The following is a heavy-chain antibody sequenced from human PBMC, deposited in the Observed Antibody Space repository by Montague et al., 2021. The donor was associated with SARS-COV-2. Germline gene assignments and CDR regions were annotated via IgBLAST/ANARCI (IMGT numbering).Heavy chain of an antibody. J-gene: IGHJ6*02. D-gene: IGHD3-10*01. Sequence: SLRLSCAASGFTFSQYDMHWVRQVTGKGLEWVSGIGKAGDTHYPGTVKGRFTISREDAKNSLYLQMNSLRAGDTAVYYCGSGVRYFGSGGWSFYYYGVDVWGQGTTVTVSS. V-gene: IGHV3-13*01. CDR1: GFTFSQYD. CDR2: IGKAGDT. CDR3: GSGVRYFGSGGWSFYYYGVDV.